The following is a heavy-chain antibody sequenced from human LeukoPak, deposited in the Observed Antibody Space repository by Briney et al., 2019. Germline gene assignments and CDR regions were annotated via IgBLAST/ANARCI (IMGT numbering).Heavy chain of an antibody. J-gene: IGHJ3*02. V-gene: IGHV4-59*08. D-gene: IGHD3/OR15-3a*01. Sequence: PSETLSLTSTVSGGSISSYYWSWIRQPPGKGLEWIGYIYYSGSTNYNPSLKSRVTISVDTSKNQFSLKLSSVTAADTAVYYCARSRVGHDAFDIWGQGTMVTVSS. CDR3: ARSRVGHDAFDI. CDR1: GGSISSYY. CDR2: IYYSGST.